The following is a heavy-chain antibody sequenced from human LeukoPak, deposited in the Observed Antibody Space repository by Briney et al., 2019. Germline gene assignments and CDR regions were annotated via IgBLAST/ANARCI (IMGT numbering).Heavy chain of an antibody. Sequence: GGSLRLSCAASGFTFSNYWMHWIRQVPGKGLVWVSHIKGDGSTTNYADSVKGRFTISRDNAKDTPYLQMNSLRAEDTAVYFCVSGSLQSGYNFDYWGQGALVTVSS. V-gene: IGHV3-74*01. CDR3: VSGSLQSGYNFDY. CDR1: GFTFSNYW. CDR2: IKGDGSTT. D-gene: IGHD3-3*01. J-gene: IGHJ4*02.